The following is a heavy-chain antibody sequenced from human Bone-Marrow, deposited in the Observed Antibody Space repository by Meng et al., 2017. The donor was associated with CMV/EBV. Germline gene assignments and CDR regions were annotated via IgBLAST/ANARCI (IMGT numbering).Heavy chain of an antibody. Sequence: SETLSLTCTVSGGSISSYYWSWIRQPPGKGLEWIGYIYYSGSTNYNPSLKSRVTISVDTSKNQFSLKLSSVTAADTAVYYCARDLGGSYPNWGQGPLVTFYS. CDR3: ARDLGGSYPN. V-gene: IGHV4-59*01. J-gene: IGHJ4*02. D-gene: IGHD1-26*01. CDR2: IYYSGST. CDR1: GGSISSYY.